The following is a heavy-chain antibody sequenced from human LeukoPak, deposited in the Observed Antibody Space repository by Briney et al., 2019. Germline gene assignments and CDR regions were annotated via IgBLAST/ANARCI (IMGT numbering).Heavy chain of an antibody. CDR2: ITPKTGGT. D-gene: IGHD5-24*01. Sequence: ASVRVSCKSSGYTFTDYYMHWVRQAPGQGLEWMGWITPKTGGTNYAQKFQGRVTMTRDTSISTAYMDLSGLRSDDTAVYYCARVWPGGYNQGYFDYWGQGTLVTVSS. CDR3: ARVWPGGYNQGYFDY. J-gene: IGHJ4*02. CDR1: GYTFTDYY. V-gene: IGHV1-2*02.